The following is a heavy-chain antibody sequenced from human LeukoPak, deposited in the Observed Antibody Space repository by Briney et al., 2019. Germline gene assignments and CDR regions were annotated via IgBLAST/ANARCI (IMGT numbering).Heavy chain of an antibody. D-gene: IGHD4-17*01. V-gene: IGHV3-30*04. J-gene: IGHJ4*02. Sequence: GSLRLSCAASGFTFSNYEFNWVRQAPGKGLEWVAHVASDGRNKYYADSVQGRFTGSRDNSKNTVYLQMNSLRADDTAVYYCARGPLHGAFDYWGQGTLVTVSS. CDR2: VASDGRNK. CDR1: GFTFSNYE. CDR3: ARGPLHGAFDY.